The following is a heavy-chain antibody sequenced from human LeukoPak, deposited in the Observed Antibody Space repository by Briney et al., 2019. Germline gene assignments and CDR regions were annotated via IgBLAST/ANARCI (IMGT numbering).Heavy chain of an antibody. CDR2: IYPGDSDT. V-gene: IGHV5-51*01. J-gene: IGHJ4*02. CDR1: GYSFTSYW. D-gene: IGHD3-22*01. CDR3: ARRGYYYDSSGYLYYFDY. Sequence: GESLKISCKGSGYSFTSYWIGWVRQMPGKGLEWMGIIYPGDSDTRYSPSFQDQVTISADKSISTAYLQWSSLKASDTAMYYCARRGYYYDSSGYLYYFDYWGQGTLVTVSS.